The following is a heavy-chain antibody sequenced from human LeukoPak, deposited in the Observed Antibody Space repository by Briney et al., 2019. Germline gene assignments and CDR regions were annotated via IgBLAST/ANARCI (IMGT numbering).Heavy chain of an antibody. CDR1: GGSISSSSYY. D-gene: IGHD3-22*01. V-gene: IGHV4-39*07. J-gene: IGHJ5*02. CDR3: ARAPYYDSSDYSAWFDP. CDR2: VYYSGYT. Sequence: SETLSLTCTVSGGSISSSSYYWGWIRQPPGKGLEWIGSVYYSGYTYYNPSLKSRVTISVDTSKNQFSLKLSSVTAADTAVYYCARAPYYDSSDYSAWFDPWGQGTLVTVSS.